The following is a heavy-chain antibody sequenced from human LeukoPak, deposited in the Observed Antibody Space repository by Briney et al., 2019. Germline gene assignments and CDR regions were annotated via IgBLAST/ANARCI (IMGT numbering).Heavy chain of an antibody. Sequence: GASVKVSCKVSGYTLTELSMHWVRQAPGKGLEWMGGFDPEDGETIYAQKFQGRVTMTEDTSTDTAYMELSSLRSEDTAVYYCATILITTVRGVIIKRNWFDPWGQGTLVTVSS. CDR3: ATILITTVRGVIIKRNWFDP. CDR2: FDPEDGET. D-gene: IGHD3-10*01. J-gene: IGHJ5*02. CDR1: GYTLTELS. V-gene: IGHV1-24*01.